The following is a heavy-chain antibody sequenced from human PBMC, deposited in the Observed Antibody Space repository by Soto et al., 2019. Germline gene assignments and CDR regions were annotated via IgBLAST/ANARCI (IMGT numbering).Heavy chain of an antibody. CDR2: IRSKAYGGTT. CDR1: GFTFGDYA. Sequence: PGGSLRLSCTASGFTFGDYAMSWFRQAPGKGLEWVGFIRSKAYGGTTEYAASVKGRFTISRDDSKSIAYLQMNSLRTEDTAVYYCTRGSGSYYVVWFDPWGQGTLVTVSS. D-gene: IGHD1-26*01. V-gene: IGHV3-49*03. CDR3: TRGSGSYYVVWFDP. J-gene: IGHJ5*02.